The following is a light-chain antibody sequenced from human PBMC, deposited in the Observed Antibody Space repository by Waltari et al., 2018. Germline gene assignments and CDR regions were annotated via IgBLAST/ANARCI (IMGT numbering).Light chain of an antibody. CDR3: ATWDGSLTAWV. CDR1: TSNIGRNY. CDR2: RNN. V-gene: IGLV1-47*01. J-gene: IGLJ3*02. Sequence: QSVLTPPPSASGTPGQRVTISCSGSTSNIGRNYVYWYQQFPGTAPKLLVYRNNERPSGVPDRISGSKSGTSASLAISGLRSEDEADYYCATWDGSLTAWVFGGGTKVTVL.